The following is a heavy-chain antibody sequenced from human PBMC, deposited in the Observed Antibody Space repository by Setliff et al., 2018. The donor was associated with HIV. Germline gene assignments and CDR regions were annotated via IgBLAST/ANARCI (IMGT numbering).Heavy chain of an antibody. CDR3: ARSYYDFWNGLPRSFDV. Sequence: SETLSLTCTVSGGSLSNHYWSWLRQSPKNGLEWIGYVYYSGSTNYEPSFKSRVSISVDTSRNQFSLNLTSLTTADTAMYYCARSYYDFWNGLPRSFDVWGQGTMVTVSS. D-gene: IGHD3-3*01. CDR2: VYYSGST. J-gene: IGHJ3*01. V-gene: IGHV4-59*11. CDR1: GGSLSNHY.